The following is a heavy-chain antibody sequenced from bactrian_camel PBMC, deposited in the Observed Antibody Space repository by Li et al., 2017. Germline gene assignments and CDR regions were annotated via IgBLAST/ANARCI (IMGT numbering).Heavy chain of an antibody. J-gene: IGHJ6*01. D-gene: IGHD3*01. CDR1: GNTVSGFNC. CDR3: AKVTLPLVWVADYEYSS. V-gene: IGHV3S1*01. CDR2: MYLRGGVT. Sequence: HVQLVESGGGLVQPGGSLRLSCVASGNTVSGFNCMGWIRQAPGKAREWVAHMYLRGGVTAYDDSVKGRFSISRDNGKNTLFLQLNSLKTEDTAMYYCAKVTLPLVWVADYEYSSWGQGTQVTVS.